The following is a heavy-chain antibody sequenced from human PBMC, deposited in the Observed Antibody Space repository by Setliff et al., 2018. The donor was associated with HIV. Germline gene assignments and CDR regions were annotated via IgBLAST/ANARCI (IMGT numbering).Heavy chain of an antibody. CDR1: GGTFSSYA. D-gene: IGHD3-9*01. CDR2: IIPIFGTT. Sequence: SVKVSCKASGGTFSSYAISWVRQAPGQGLEWMGGIIPIFGTTNYAQKFQGRVTITTDESTTTAYMELSSLRSEDTALYYCARDWRLRYFDWLYSGMDVWGQGTTVTVS. V-gene: IGHV1-69*05. CDR3: ARDWRLRYFDWLYSGMDV. J-gene: IGHJ6*02.